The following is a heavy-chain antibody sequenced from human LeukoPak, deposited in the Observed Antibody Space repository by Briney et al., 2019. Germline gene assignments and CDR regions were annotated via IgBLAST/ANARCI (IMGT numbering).Heavy chain of an antibody. D-gene: IGHD3-16*01. CDR3: ARGNYDYVWGSYGYSETKYFDY. CDR2: INHSGST. Sequence: SETLSLTCAVYVGSFSGYYWSWIRQPPGKGLEGMGEINHSGSTNYNPSLKSRVTISVDTSNNQFPLKLASVTADDTAVYYCARGNYDYVWGSYGYSETKYFDYWGQGTLVTVSS. J-gene: IGHJ4*02. V-gene: IGHV4-34*01. CDR1: VGSFSGYY.